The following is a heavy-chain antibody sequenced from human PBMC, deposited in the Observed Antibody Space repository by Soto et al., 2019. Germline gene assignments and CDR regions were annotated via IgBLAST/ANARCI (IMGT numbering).Heavy chain of an antibody. J-gene: IGHJ6*02. CDR2: IYYSGST. V-gene: IGHV4-59*01. CDR3: ARARWLVGYYYYYALDV. Sequence: QVQLQESGPGLVKPSETLSLTCTVSGDSISDYYWSWIRQPPGKGLEWIGYIYYSGSTNYNPSLKGRVTISVDTSRKQFSLKLSSVTAADTAVYYCARARWLVGYYYYYALDVWGQGTTVTVSS. CDR1: GDSISDYY. D-gene: IGHD6-19*01.